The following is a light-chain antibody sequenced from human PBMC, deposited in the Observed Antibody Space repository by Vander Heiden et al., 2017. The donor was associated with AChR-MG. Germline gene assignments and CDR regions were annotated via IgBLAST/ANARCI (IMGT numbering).Light chain of an antibody. J-gene: IGLJ2*01. CDR1: SSSIGAGYD. CDR3: QSYDNSLSGSRV. CDR2: GNN. V-gene: IGLV1-40*01. Sequence: QSVLTQPPSVSGAPGQRVTISCPGSSSSIGAGYDVHWDQQLPGTAPNLLIYGNNNRPSGVPDRFSGSKSGTSASLAITGLQAEDEADYYCQSYDNSLSGSRVFGGGTKLTVL.